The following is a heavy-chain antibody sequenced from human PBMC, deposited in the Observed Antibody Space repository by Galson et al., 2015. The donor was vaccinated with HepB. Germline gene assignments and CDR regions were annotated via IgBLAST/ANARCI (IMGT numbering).Heavy chain of an antibody. CDR1: GFTFSRYA. V-gene: IGHV3-30-3*01. CDR3: ARVYYDGSGYCCGYFDY. J-gene: IGHJ4*02. CDR2: ISYDGSNK. D-gene: IGHD3-22*01. Sequence: SLRLSCAASGFTFSRYAMHWVRQAPGKGLEWVAVISYDGSNKYYADSVKGRFTISRDNSKNTLYLQMNSLRPEDTAEYYCARVYYDGSGYCCGYFDYWGQGTQVTVSS.